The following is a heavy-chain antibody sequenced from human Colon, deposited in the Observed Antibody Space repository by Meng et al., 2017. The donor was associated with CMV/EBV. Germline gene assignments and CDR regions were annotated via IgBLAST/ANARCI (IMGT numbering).Heavy chain of an antibody. Sequence: GESLKISCATSGFTFSTYAMSWVRQAPGKGLEWVSLIYSGGDDTYYADSVKGRFTISRDNAKNMLYLQMNSLRAEDTAVYYCASSRGPWGYFYGMDTWGQGTTVTVSS. CDR3: ASSRGPWGYFYGMDT. V-gene: IGHV3-23*03. CDR2: IYSGGDDT. J-gene: IGHJ6*02. CDR1: GFTFSTYA. D-gene: IGHD7-27*01.